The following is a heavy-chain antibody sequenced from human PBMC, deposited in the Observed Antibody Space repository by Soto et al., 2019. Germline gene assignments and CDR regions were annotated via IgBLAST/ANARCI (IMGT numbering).Heavy chain of an antibody. Sequence: GGSLRLSCAASGFTFSSYGMHWVRQAPGKGLEWVAVISYDGSNKYYADSVKGRFTISRDNSKNTLYLQMNSLRAEDTAVYYCAKDSYRGPHIVVVVAATPDYWGQGTLVTVSS. CDR1: GFTFSSYG. D-gene: IGHD2-15*01. J-gene: IGHJ4*02. V-gene: IGHV3-30*18. CDR2: ISYDGSNK. CDR3: AKDSYRGPHIVVVVAATPDY.